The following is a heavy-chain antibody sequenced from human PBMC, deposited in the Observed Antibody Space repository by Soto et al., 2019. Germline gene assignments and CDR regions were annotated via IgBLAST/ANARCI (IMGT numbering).Heavy chain of an antibody. V-gene: IGHV1-2*02. J-gene: IGHJ6*02. CDR3: AREGMYHYETKDYYPSTYGLDV. Sequence: ASVKVSCKSSGYSFTGYYLHWVRQAPGHGPAWMGWIFPKSGGTKSAQKFQGRVTMIRDTSISTAYMELKRLRSDDTAVYFCAREGMYHYETKDYYPSTYGLDVWGQGTTVTVSS. D-gene: IGHD3-16*01. CDR1: GYSFTGYY. CDR2: IFPKSGGT.